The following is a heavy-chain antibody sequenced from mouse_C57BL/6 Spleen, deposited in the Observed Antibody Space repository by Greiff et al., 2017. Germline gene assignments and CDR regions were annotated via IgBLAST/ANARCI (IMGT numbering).Heavy chain of an antibody. J-gene: IGHJ4*01. CDR3: AREGTVVAPAMDY. V-gene: IGHV1-19*01. CDR2: INPYNGGT. Sequence: VQLQQSGPVLVKPGASVKMSCKASGYTFTDYYMNWVKQSHGKSLEWIGDINPYNGGTSYNQKFKGKATLTVDKSSSTAYMELNSLTSEDSAVYYCAREGTVVAPAMDYWGQGTSVTVSS. D-gene: IGHD1-1*01. CDR1: GYTFTDYY.